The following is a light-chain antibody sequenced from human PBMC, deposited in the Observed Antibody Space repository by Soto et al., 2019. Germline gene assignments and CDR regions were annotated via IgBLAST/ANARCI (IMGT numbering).Light chain of an antibody. J-gene: IGKJ1*01. CDR1: QAISSA. Sequence: ANQLTQSPSSLSASVGDRVTITCRASQAISSALAWYQQKPGKAPKLLIYAASTLQSGVPSRFSGSGSGTEFTLTISSLQPDDFATYYCQHYNSYSEAFGQGTKVDIK. CDR3: QHYNSYSEA. V-gene: IGKV1-13*02. CDR2: AAS.